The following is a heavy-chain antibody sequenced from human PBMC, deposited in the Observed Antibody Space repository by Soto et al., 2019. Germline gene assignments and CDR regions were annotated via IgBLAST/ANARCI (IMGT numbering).Heavy chain of an antibody. CDR3: AKDQERGDYYDSSY. V-gene: IGHV3-23*01. Sequence: GSLRLSCAASGFTFSDYYMNWVRQAPGKVLEWVSIISNSGGSTYYADSVKGRFTISRDNSKNTLYLQMNSLRAEDTAVYYCAKDQERGDYYDSSYWGQGTLVTVSS. J-gene: IGHJ4*02. CDR2: ISNSGGST. D-gene: IGHD3-22*01. CDR1: GFTFSDYY.